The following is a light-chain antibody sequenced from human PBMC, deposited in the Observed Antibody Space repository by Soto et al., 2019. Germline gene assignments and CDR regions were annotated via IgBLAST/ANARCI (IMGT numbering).Light chain of an antibody. CDR1: QSVGTY. Sequence: EIVLTQSPATLSLSPGERAALSCRDNQSVGTYLGWYQQRVGQAPSLLIYDASKRATGTPDRFSGSGSGTDFTLTISSLEPEDFVVYYRQQRSAWPLTFGGGTKVEIK. CDR3: QQRSAWPLT. J-gene: IGKJ4*01. V-gene: IGKV3-11*01. CDR2: DAS.